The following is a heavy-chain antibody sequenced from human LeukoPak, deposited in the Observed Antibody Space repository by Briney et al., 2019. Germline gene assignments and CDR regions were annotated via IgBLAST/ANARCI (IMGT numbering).Heavy chain of an antibody. J-gene: IGHJ4*02. CDR3: ATGKWSFEY. V-gene: IGHV3-23*01. D-gene: IGHD2-8*01. Sequence: GGSLRLSCAASGFTFTSYAMSWVRHAPGKGLEWVSVLTGDGNTYYADSVKGRFTNSRDDSKNTLFLEMNSLRAEDTAVYYCATGKWSFEYWGQGTLVTVSS. CDR2: LTGDGNT. CDR1: GFTFTSYA.